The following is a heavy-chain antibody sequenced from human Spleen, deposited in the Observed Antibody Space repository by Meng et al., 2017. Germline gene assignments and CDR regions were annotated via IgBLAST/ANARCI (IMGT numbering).Heavy chain of an antibody. V-gene: IGHV4-34*01. Sequence: QVHLQQWGAGLLKPSETLSLTCAVYGGSFSGYYWSWIRQSPGKGLEWIGEIYHSGSTSYNPSLKSRVTISVDKSKNQFSLNLSSVTAADTAMYYCTRRVDDTGHYDYWGQGSLVTVSS. CDR2: IYHSGST. D-gene: IGHD2-8*02. CDR1: GGSFSGYY. CDR3: TRRVDDTGHYDY. J-gene: IGHJ4*02.